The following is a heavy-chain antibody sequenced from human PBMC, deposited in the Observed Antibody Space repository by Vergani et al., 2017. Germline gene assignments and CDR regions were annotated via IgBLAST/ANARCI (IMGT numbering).Heavy chain of an antibody. Sequence: EVQFLESGGGLVQPGGSRRLSCAGAGFTFDTFTMAYVRQAPGKGLEWVATISSGGGDIFYADSVKGRLTISRDNSKNTLFLQMNSLKDEDTAVYYCTTAWGLYYLHGEYFQYWGRGTLVSVSS. CDR3: TTAWGLYYLHGEYFQY. V-gene: IGHV3-23*01. D-gene: IGHD3-10*01. J-gene: IGHJ1*01. CDR2: ISSGGGDI. CDR1: GFTFDTFT.